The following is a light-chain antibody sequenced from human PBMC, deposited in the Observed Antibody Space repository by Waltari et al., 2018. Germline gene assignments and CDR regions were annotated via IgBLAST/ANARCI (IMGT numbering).Light chain of an antibody. J-gene: IGKJ2*01. Sequence: DILLPQSPDSLAVPLGERATINCKSSQSVLHIPNNKNYLTWYQQKPGQPPKLLISWASTRESGVPDRFSGSGSGTDFTLTISSLQAEDVAVYYCQQSYSIPYTFGQGTKLEIK. CDR1: QSVLHIPNNKNY. CDR3: QQSYSIPYT. CDR2: WAS. V-gene: IGKV4-1*01.